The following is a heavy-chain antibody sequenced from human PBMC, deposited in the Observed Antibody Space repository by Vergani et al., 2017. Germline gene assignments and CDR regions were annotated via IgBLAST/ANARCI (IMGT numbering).Heavy chain of an antibody. CDR3: ARDLHDFFDY. V-gene: IGHV3-21*01. CDR2: ISSSSSYI. D-gene: IGHD3-3*01. J-gene: IGHJ4*02. CDR1: GFTFDDYA. Sequence: EVQLVESGGGLVQPGRSLRLSCAASGFTFDDYAMHWVRQAPGKGLEWVSSISSSSSYIYYADSVKGRFTISRDNAKNSLYLQMNSLRAEYTAVYYCARDLHDFFDYWGQGTLVTVSS.